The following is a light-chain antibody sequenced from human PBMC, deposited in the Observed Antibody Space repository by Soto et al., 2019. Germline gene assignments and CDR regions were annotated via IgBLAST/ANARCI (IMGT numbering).Light chain of an antibody. CDR2: EGS. CDR3: CSYAGSSTSVV. V-gene: IGLV2-23*01. J-gene: IGLJ2*01. Sequence: QSALTQPASVSGSHGQSITISCTGTSSDVWSYNLVSWYQQHPGKAPKLMIYEGSKRPSGVSNRFSGSKSGNTASLTISGLQAEDEADYYCCSYAGSSTSVVFGGGTKLTVL. CDR1: SSDVWSYNL.